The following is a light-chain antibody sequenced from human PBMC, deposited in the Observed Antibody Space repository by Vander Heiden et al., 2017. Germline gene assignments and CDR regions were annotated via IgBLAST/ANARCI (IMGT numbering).Light chain of an antibody. CDR1: ENLVRW. Sequence: PVPQSPSTLSASVGDTVTITCRASENLVRWLVWYQQKPGKAPKLLIYDASSLERGVPSRFSGSGFGTEFTLTISSLEPDDFATYYCQQDNGYFKTFGQGTKLEIK. J-gene: IGKJ2*01. V-gene: IGKV1-5*01. CDR2: DAS. CDR3: QQDNGYFKT.